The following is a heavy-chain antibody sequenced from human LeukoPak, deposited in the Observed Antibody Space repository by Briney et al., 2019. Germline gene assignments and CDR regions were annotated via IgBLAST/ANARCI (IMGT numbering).Heavy chain of an antibody. CDR1: GGTFSSYA. CDR3: ARDGWELQYFDY. D-gene: IGHD3-10*01. V-gene: IGHV1-69*06. J-gene: IGHJ4*02. Sequence: SVKVSCKASGGTFSSYAISWVRQAPGQGLEWMGGIIPIFGTANYAQKFQGRVTITADKSTSTAYMDLRSLRSDDTAVYYCARDGWELQYFDYWGQGTLVTVSS. CDR2: IIPIFGTA.